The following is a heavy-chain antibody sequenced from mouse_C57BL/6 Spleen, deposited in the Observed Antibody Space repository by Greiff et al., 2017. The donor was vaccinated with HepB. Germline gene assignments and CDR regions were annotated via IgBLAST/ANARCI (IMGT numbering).Heavy chain of an antibody. D-gene: IGHD2-1*01. J-gene: IGHJ4*01. Sequence: DVKLVESGGDLVKPGGSLKLSCAASGFTFSSYGMSWVRQTPDKRLEWVATISSGGSYTYYPDSVKGRFTISRDNAKNTLYLQMSSLKSEDTAMYYCARQGGNDAMDYWGQGTSVTVSS. CDR2: ISSGGSYT. CDR1: GFTFSSYG. CDR3: ARQGGNDAMDY. V-gene: IGHV5-6*02.